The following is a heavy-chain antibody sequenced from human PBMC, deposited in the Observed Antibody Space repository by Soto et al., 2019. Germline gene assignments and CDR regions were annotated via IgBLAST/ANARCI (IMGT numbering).Heavy chain of an antibody. CDR2: IRSKAYGGTT. Sequence: GGSLRLSCTASGFTFRDSALSWFRQAPGKGLEWVGFIRSKAYGGTTEYAASVKGRFTISRDDSNSIAYLQMNSLKTEDTAVYYCTRGGAARPLDYWGQGTLVTVSS. CDR1: GFTFRDSA. D-gene: IGHD6-6*01. CDR3: TRGGAARPLDY. V-gene: IGHV3-49*03. J-gene: IGHJ4*02.